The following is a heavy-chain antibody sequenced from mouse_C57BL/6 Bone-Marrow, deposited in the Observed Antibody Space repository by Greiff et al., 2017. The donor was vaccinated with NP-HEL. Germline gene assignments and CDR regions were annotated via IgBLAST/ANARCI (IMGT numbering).Heavy chain of an antibody. D-gene: IGHD2-5*01. CDR2: ISSGGDYF. J-gene: IGHJ3*01. Sequence: EVQLVESGEGLVKPGGSLKLSCAASGFTFSSYAMSWVRQTPEKRLEWVAYISSGGDYFYYADTVKGRFTISRDNARNTLYLQMSSLKSEDTAMYYCTRDRSNYSWFAYWGQGTLVTVSA. CDR3: TRDRSNYSWFAY. V-gene: IGHV5-9-1*02. CDR1: GFTFSSYA.